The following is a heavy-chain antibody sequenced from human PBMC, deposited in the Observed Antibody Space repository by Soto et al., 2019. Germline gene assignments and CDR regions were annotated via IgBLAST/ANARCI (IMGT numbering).Heavy chain of an antibody. CDR3: ARVERSSSIDY. CDR2: INHSGST. V-gene: IGHV4-34*01. CDR1: GGSFSGYY. J-gene: IGHJ4*02. D-gene: IGHD6-13*01. Sequence: QVQLQQWGAGLLKPSETLSLTCAVYGGSFSGYYWSWIRQPPGKGLEWIGEINHSGSTNYNPSLKSRVTISVDTSKNQFSLKLSSVTAADTAVYYCARVERSSSIDYWGQGTLVTVSS.